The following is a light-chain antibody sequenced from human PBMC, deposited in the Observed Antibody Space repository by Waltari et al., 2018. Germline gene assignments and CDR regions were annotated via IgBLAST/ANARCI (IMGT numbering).Light chain of an antibody. V-gene: IGKV1-5*03. CDR3: QQYNGYVLT. Sequence: DIQMTQSPSTLSASIGAIVTITCRASQSIGLWLAWYQHTPGKAPNALIYEASSLVSGVPSRFSGSGSETEFTLTINSLQPDDFATYYCQQYNGYVLTFGGGTKVEIK. J-gene: IGKJ4*01. CDR2: EAS. CDR1: QSIGLW.